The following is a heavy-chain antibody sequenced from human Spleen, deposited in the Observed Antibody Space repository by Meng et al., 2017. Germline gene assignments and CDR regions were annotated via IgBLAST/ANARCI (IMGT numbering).Heavy chain of an antibody. CDR2: VWYGGGNS. Sequence: GGSLRLSCSASGFTFTGYGIHWVRQAPGKGLEWVALVWYGGGNSYYADSVKGRFTISGDNSKNTLYLQVDSLRADDTAVYYCARSKDPSRNYYYYGMDVWGQGTTVTVSS. V-gene: IGHV3-33*01. D-gene: IGHD5-24*01. CDR3: ARSKDPSRNYYYYGMDV. CDR1: GFTFTGYG. J-gene: IGHJ6*02.